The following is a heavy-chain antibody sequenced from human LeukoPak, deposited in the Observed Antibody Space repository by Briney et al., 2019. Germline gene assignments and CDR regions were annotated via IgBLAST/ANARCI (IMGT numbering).Heavy chain of an antibody. Sequence: SETLSLTCTVSGGSISSSSYYWGWIRQPPGKGLEWIGSIYYSGSTYYNPSLKSRVTISVDTSKNQFSLKLSSVTAADTAVYYCARVRARLFDYWGQGTLVTVSS. CDR3: ARVRARLFDY. CDR1: GGSISSSSYY. CDR2: IYYSGST. V-gene: IGHV4-39*07. J-gene: IGHJ4*02. D-gene: IGHD1-26*01.